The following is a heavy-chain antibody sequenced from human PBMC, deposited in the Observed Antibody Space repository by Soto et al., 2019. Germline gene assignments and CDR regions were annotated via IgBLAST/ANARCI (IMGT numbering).Heavy chain of an antibody. D-gene: IGHD3-10*01. CDR1: GDSISRYY. Sequence: QVQLQESGPGLVKPSETLSLTCTVSGDSISRYYWSWIRLSPGKGLEWIGYIYYSGETNYNPSVKRRVTGSVDRTKNQFSLKLSSVTAADTAVYYCGRDQGGGFLKGSGMDVWGQGTTVTVSS. CDR3: GRDQGGGFLKGSGMDV. J-gene: IGHJ6*02. V-gene: IGHV4-59*01. CDR2: IYYSGET.